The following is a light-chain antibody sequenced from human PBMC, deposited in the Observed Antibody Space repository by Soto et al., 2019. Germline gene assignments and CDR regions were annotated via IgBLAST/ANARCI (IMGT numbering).Light chain of an antibody. Sequence: QSVLTQPASVSGSPGQSITISCTGTSSDVGGYNYISWYQQHPGKAPKFIIYDVRNRPSGVSNRFSGSRSGNTASLTISGLQAEDEAYYYCSSYTSTSTVIFGGGTKLTVL. CDR2: DVR. CDR3: SSYTSTSTVI. J-gene: IGLJ2*01. V-gene: IGLV2-14*01. CDR1: SSDVGGYNY.